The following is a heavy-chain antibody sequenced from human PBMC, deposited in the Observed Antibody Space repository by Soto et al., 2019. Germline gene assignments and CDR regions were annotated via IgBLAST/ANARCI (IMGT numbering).Heavy chain of an antibody. Sequence: VGSLILSCAASGFTFSGYSVSWVRQAPGKGLEWVSAISGSGGSTYYADSVKGRFTISRDNSKNTLYLQMNSLRAEDTAVYYCAKAGYDFFWQISPFFDYWGQGTLVTVSS. V-gene: IGHV3-23*01. CDR1: GFTFSGYS. CDR3: AKAGYDFFWQISPFFDY. J-gene: IGHJ4*02. CDR2: ISGSGGST. D-gene: IGHD3-3*01.